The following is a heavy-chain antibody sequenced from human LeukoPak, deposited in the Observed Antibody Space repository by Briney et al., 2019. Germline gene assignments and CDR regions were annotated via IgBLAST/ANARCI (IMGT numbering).Heavy chain of an antibody. CDR2: MYYSGST. V-gene: IGHV4-61*01. CDR3: ARVMYGTTGTTQGYIDD. CDR1: GGSVSSGNYY. D-gene: IGHD1-1*01. J-gene: IGHJ4*02. Sequence: SETLSLTCTVSGGSVSSGNYYWTWIRQPPGEELEWIGYMYYSGSTNYNPSLQSRVTISVDTSKNQFSLKVGSVTAADTAVYYCARVMYGTTGTTQGYIDDWGQGTLVTVSS.